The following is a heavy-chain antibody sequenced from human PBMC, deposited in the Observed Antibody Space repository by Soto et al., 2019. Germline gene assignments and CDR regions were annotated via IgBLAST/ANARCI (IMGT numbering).Heavy chain of an antibody. J-gene: IGHJ4*02. CDR1: GFTFRSYA. Sequence: LRLSCAASGFTFRSYAIHWVRQAPGKGLEWVAVISRDGSNKYYVDSVKGRFTISRDNSKDTVYLQMNSLRDEDSAMFYCARSRSGAVADSFDFWGQGTLVTVSS. V-gene: IGHV3-30*04. CDR2: ISRDGSNK. CDR3: ARSRSGAVADSFDF. D-gene: IGHD3-10*01.